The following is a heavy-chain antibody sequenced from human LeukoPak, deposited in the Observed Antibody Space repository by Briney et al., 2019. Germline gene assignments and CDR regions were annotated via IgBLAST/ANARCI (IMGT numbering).Heavy chain of an antibody. CDR3: ARKVPLGYCSGGSCQGWFDP. D-gene: IGHD2-15*01. CDR2: ISPIFGTA. J-gene: IGHJ5*02. Sequence: ASVKVSCKASGGTFSSYAISWVRQAPGQGLEWMGRISPIFGTANYAQKFQGRVTITADKSTSTAYMELSSLRSEDTAVYYCARKVPLGYCSGGSCQGWFDPWGQGTLVTVSS. CDR1: GGTFSSYA. V-gene: IGHV1-69*06.